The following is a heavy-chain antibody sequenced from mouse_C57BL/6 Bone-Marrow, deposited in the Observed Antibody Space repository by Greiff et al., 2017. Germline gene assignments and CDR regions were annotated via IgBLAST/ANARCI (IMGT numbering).Heavy chain of an antibody. CDR3: ARGGGCGGCAY. Sequence: EVKLVESEGGLVQPGSSMKLSCTASGFTFSDYYMAWVRQVPEKGLEWVANINYDGSSPYYLDSLKSRFILTRENAKNILYLQMSSLKAEDTATCYSARGGGCGGCAYWGQGTLVTVSA. CDR1: GFTFSDYY. J-gene: IGHJ3*01. V-gene: IGHV5-16*01. CDR2: INYDGSSP.